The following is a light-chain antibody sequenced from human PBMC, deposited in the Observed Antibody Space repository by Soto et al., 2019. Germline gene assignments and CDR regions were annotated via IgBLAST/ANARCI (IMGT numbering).Light chain of an antibody. J-gene: IGKJ5*01. CDR1: QSVSSSY. CDR2: GAS. CDR3: QQRSNRPIT. Sequence: EIVLTQSPGGLSLSPGERAALCCRASQSVSSSYLAWYQQKPGQAPRLLIYGASSRATGIPARFSGSGSGTDFTLTISSLEPEDFAVYYCQQRSNRPITFGQGTRLEI. V-gene: IGKV3D-20*02.